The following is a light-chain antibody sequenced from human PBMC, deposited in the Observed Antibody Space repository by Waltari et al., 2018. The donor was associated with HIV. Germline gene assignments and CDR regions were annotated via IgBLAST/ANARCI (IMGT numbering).Light chain of an antibody. CDR1: SSNIGTGYG. J-gene: IGLJ1*01. Sequence: QSVLTQPPSVSGAPGQRVTISCTGSSSNIGTGYGVNWYQQVPGTAPKLLIYGDTNRPSGVPDRFSGSKSGTSGSLAITGLQAEDEADYYCQSYDNSLSGLYVFGTGTKVTVL. CDR2: GDT. V-gene: IGLV1-40*01. CDR3: QSYDNSLSGLYV.